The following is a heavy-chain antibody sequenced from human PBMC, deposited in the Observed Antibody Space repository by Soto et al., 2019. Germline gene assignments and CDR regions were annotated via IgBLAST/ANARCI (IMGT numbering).Heavy chain of an antibody. CDR1: GFTFSSYA. J-gene: IGHJ6*02. CDR3: AKDLGEYYDFWSGYYTGRGYYGMDV. CDR2: ISGSGGST. D-gene: IGHD3-3*01. Sequence: EVQLLESGGGLVQPGGSLRLSCAASGFTFSSYAMSWVRQAPGKGLEWVSAISGSGGSTYYADSVKGRFTISRDNSKNTLYLQMNSLRAEDTAVYYCAKDLGEYYDFWSGYYTGRGYYGMDVGGQGTTVTVSS. V-gene: IGHV3-23*01.